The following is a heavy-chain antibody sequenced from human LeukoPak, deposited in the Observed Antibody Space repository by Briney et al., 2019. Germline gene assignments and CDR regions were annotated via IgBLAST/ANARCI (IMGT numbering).Heavy chain of an antibody. J-gene: IGHJ4*02. D-gene: IGHD6-13*01. Sequence: SETLSLTCSVSGDSISKYYWSWIRQPPGKGLEWIAYIYYTGDTNYSPSLKSRVAISIDTSKNQFSLKLTSVTAADTAVYYCATYRWMGNVLDVSHSSSWSEEAWYYFDYWGQGTLVTVSS. CDR3: ATYRWMGNVLDVSHSSSWSEEAWYYFDY. V-gene: IGHV4-59*03. CDR2: IYYTGDT. CDR1: GDSISKYY.